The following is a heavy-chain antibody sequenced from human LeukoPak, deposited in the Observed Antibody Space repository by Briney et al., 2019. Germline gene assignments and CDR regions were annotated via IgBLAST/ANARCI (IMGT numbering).Heavy chain of an antibody. Sequence: GGSLRLSCAASGFTFSGYWMSWVRQAPGKGLEWVANINQDESEKYYVDSVKGRFTISKDNSKNTMSLQMNSLRGEDTALYYCAKEGRGYSGYVENWGQGTLVTVSS. V-gene: IGHV3-7*03. CDR3: AKEGRGYSGYVEN. J-gene: IGHJ4*02. CDR2: INQDESEK. D-gene: IGHD5-12*01. CDR1: GFTFSGYW.